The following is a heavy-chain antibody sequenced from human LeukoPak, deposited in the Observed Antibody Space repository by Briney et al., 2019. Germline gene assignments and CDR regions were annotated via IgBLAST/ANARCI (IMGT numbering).Heavy chain of an antibody. CDR1: GFTFSGYT. CDR2: ISSSSSHI. D-gene: IGHD4-23*01. CDR3: ARDPDYGDSSEAPCY. V-gene: IGHV3-21*06. Sequence: PGGSLRLSCAASGFTFSGYTMNWVRQAPGRGLEWVASISSSSSHIIYADSAKGRFTISRDNAKNLLFLQMNTLRAEDTAVYYCARDPDYGDSSEAPCYWGQGTLVTVSS. J-gene: IGHJ4*02.